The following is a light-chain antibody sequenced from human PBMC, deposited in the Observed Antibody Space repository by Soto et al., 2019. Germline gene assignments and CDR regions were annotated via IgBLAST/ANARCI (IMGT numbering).Light chain of an antibody. CDR1: QSISNY. V-gene: IGKV1-39*01. CDR3: QQSYSSSWT. Sequence: DIQMTQSPSSLSASVGDRFTITLRASQSISNYLNWYQHKPGKAPKVLIYGASNLQSGVPSRFSGSGSGTDFTLTISSLQREDFATYFCQQSYSSSWTFGPGTKVDIK. J-gene: IGKJ1*01. CDR2: GAS.